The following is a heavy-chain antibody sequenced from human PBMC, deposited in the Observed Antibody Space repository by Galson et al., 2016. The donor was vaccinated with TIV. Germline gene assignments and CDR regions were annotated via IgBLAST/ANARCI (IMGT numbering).Heavy chain of an antibody. V-gene: IGHV1-69*02. CDR3: ATETGSSGMDV. CDR1: GGTLSRHT. Sequence: SVKVPCKASGGTLSRHTISWVRQAPGQGLEWMGRILPIVGITNYAQKLQGRVTIIADRFTSTVSMELSGLTSDDTAVYCCATETGSSGMDVWDQGTTVTVSS. CDR2: ILPIVGIT. D-gene: IGHD3-10*01. J-gene: IGHJ6*02.